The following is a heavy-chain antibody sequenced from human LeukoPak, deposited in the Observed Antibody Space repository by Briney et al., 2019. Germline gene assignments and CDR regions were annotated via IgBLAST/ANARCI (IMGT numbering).Heavy chain of an antibody. CDR2: IYASGST. CDR1: DGAMSSFY. D-gene: IGHD2-21*01. Sequence: PSGTLSLTRSVSDGAMSSFYWSLIRQRPGKGLEWIGDIYASGSTNYNPSLKSRVTISVDTSKNQFSLKLSSMTAADTAVYYGATDRSGDGYYFDYWGQGTLVTVSS. V-gene: IGHV4-59*01. J-gene: IGHJ4*02. CDR3: ATDRSGDGYYFDY.